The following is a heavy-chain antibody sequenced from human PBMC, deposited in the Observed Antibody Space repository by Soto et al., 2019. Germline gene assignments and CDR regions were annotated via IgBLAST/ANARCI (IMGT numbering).Heavy chain of an antibody. V-gene: IGHV1-69*01. Sequence: QVQLVQSGAEVKKPGSSVKVSCKASGGTFSSYAISWVRQAPGQGLEWMGGIIPISGTANYAQKCQGRVTITADEYTSTVYMELSSLRSEDTAVYFCARSQGSSTSLELYYYYYYGMDVWGQGTTVTVSS. D-gene: IGHD2-2*01. CDR3: ARSQGSSTSLELYYYYYYGMDV. CDR1: GGTFSSYA. CDR2: IIPISGTA. J-gene: IGHJ6*02.